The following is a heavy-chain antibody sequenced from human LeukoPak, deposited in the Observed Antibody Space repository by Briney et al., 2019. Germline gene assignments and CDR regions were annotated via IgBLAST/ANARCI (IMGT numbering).Heavy chain of an antibody. D-gene: IGHD5-12*01. CDR2: ISSSSSYI. V-gene: IGHV3-21*01. Sequence: GGSLRLSCAAPGFTFSSYSMNWVRQAPGKRLEWVSSISSSSSYIYYADSVKGRFTISRDNAKNSLYLQMNSLRAEDTAVYYCARESPYSGCDLDYWGQGTLVTVSS. CDR1: GFTFSSYS. J-gene: IGHJ4*02. CDR3: ARESPYSGCDLDY.